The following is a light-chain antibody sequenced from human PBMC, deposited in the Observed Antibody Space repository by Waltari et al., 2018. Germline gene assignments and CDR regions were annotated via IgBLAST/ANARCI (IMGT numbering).Light chain of an antibody. CDR1: QSLTNC. CDR2: DFS. Sequence: EIVLTQSPATLSLSPGETATLSCRASQSLTNCLAWYQQKPGQAPRLLIYDFSNSATGVPARFSGSGSGTDFTLAISSLAPEDVAVYYCQQRDEWPLTFGGGTKVEIK. CDR3: QQRDEWPLT. V-gene: IGKV3-11*01. J-gene: IGKJ4*01.